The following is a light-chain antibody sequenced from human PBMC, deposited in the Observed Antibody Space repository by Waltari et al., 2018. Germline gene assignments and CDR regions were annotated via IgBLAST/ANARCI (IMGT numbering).Light chain of an antibody. CDR3: QQFYHIPVT. J-gene: IGKJ1*01. CDR2: WAS. V-gene: IGKV4-1*01. Sequence: DIVMTQSPDSLAVSLGERATINCKSSQSVLFSSNNKNYLSWYQQKPGQPPKLLIYWASTRESGVPDRFSGSGSGTDFILTISSLQAEDAAVYYCQQFYHIPVTFGQGTKVEIK. CDR1: QSVLFSSNNKNY.